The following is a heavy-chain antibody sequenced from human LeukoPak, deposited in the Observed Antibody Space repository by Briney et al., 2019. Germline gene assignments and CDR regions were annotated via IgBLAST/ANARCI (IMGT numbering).Heavy chain of an antibody. D-gene: IGHD3-22*01. V-gene: IGHV1-24*01. J-gene: IGHJ6*02. CDR3: ATDLMVITGYYYYGMDV. CDR1: GYTLTELS. Sequence: ASVKVSCKVSGYTLTELSMHWVRQAPGKGLEWMGGFDPEDGETIYAQKFQGRVTMTEDTSTDTAYMELSSLRSEDMAVYYCATDLMVITGYYYYGMDVWGQGTTVTVSS. CDR2: FDPEDGET.